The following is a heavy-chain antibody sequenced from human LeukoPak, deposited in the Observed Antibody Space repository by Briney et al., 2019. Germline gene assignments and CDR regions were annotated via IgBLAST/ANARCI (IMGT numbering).Heavy chain of an antibody. CDR1: GYTFTGYY. J-gene: IGHJ3*02. V-gene: IGHV1-2*02. CDR3: ARDLPLYSSPDHDAFDI. CDR2: INPNSGGT. D-gene: IGHD6-13*01. Sequence: ASVKVSCKASGYTFTGYYMHWVRQAPGQGLEWMGWINPNSGGTNYAQKFQGRVTMTRDTSISTAYMELSRLRSDDTAVYYCARDLPLYSSPDHDAFDIWGQGTMVTVSS.